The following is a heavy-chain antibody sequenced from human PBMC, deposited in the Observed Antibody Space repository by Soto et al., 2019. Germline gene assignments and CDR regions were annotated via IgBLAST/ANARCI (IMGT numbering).Heavy chain of an antibody. Sequence: ASVKVSCKASGYTFTSYDINWVRQATGQGLEWMGWMNPNSGNTGYAQKFHGRVTMTRNTSISTAYMELSSLRSEDTAVYYCARGFWSGYPYYYYYMDVWGKGTTVTVSS. D-gene: IGHD3-3*01. V-gene: IGHV1-8*01. J-gene: IGHJ6*03. CDR1: GYTFTSYD. CDR3: ARGFWSGYPYYYYYMDV. CDR2: MNPNSGNT.